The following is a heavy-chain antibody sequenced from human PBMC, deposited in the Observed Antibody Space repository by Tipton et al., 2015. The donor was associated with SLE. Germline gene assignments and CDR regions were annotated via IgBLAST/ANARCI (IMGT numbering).Heavy chain of an antibody. J-gene: IGHJ3*02. CDR2: IKHSGST. CDR3: ARVAAAGRAFDI. V-gene: IGHV4-34*01. Sequence: TLSLTCAVYGGSFSGYYWSWIRQPPGKGLEWIGEIKHSGSTNYNPSLKSRATISVDTSKNQFSLKLSSVTAADPAVYYCARVAAAGRAFDIWGQGTMVTVSS. D-gene: IGHD6-13*01. CDR1: GGSFSGYY.